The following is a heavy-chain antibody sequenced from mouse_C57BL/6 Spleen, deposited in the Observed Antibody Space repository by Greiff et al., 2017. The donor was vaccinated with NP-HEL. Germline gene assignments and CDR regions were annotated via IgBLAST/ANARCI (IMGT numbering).Heavy chain of an antibody. V-gene: IGHV1-82*01. CDR2: IYPADGVT. D-gene: IGHD4-1*01. J-gene: IGHJ2*01. CDR1: GYAFPRSW. CDR3: ARELGAY. Sequence: VQLQQSGPELVKPGASVKISCKASGYAFPRSWMTWVQQSPGQGLAWIGLIYPADGVTNYNGKFKGKATLTADKTSSTAYMQLSSLTSEDSAVYFCARELGAYGGKGTTLTVSS.